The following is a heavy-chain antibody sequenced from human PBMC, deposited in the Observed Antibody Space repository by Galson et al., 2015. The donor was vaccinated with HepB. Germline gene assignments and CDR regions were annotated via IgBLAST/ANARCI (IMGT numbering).Heavy chain of an antibody. D-gene: IGHD1-26*01. CDR3: TSLFVGAFDP. V-gene: IGHV1-24*01. Sequence: SVKVSCKVSGYFLSKMATHWVRQSPGKGLEWMGGFDPKNGGAIYAQKFQGRVSMTEDIYTDIAYMQLSNLRSDDTAIYFCTSLFVGAFDPWGQGSLVTVSS. CDR1: GYFLSKMA. CDR2: FDPKNGGA. J-gene: IGHJ5*02.